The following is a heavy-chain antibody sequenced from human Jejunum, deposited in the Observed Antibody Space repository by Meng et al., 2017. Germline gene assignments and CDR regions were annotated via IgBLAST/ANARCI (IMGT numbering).Heavy chain of an antibody. Sequence: QLQLQESGPGLVKPSETLSLTCTVSGDSISSSSYYWGWIRQPPGKGLEWIGSIYYSGGTYYNPSLKSRVTISVDASKNQFSLKLSSVTAADTAVYYCARSFWNYYYIDYWGQGALVTVSS. CDR1: GDSISSSSYY. CDR2: IYYSGGT. CDR3: ARSFWNYYYIDY. V-gene: IGHV4-39*01. D-gene: IGHD3-3*01. J-gene: IGHJ4*02.